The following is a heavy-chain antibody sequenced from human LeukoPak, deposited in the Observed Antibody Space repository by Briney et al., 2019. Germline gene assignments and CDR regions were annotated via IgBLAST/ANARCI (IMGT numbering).Heavy chain of an antibody. CDR3: ARGPRTYYDILTGYFPYFDY. J-gene: IGHJ4*02. V-gene: IGHV3-7*01. CDR2: MNQDGSAK. Sequence: GGSLRLSCAASGFTFSDSWMSWVRQAPGKGLEWVANMNQDGSAKGYVDSVKGRFTISRDNARNSLYLQMSSLRPEDTAVYYCARGPRTYYDILTGYFPYFDYWGQGTLVTVSS. D-gene: IGHD3-9*01. CDR1: GFTFSDSW.